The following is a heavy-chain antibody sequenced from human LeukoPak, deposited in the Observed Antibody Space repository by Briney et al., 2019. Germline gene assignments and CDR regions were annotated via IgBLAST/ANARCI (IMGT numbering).Heavy chain of an antibody. V-gene: IGHV4-4*02. Sequence: SGTLSLTWAVSGGSISRNNWWGWVRQPPGKGLEWIGEIYHSGSPNYNPSLKSRVTISVDKSRNHFSLNLSSVTAADTAVYYCAREGPDIYDFWSGYYGAFDYWGQGTLVTVSS. J-gene: IGHJ4*02. D-gene: IGHD3-3*01. CDR2: IYHSGSP. CDR1: GGSISRNNW. CDR3: AREGPDIYDFWSGYYGAFDY.